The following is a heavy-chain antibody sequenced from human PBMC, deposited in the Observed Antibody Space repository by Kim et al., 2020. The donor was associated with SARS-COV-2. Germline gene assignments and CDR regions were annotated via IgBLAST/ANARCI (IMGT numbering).Heavy chain of an antibody. J-gene: IGHJ6*02. V-gene: IGHV3-21*01. CDR3: ASEDIVVVVAGEGMDV. Sequence: GGSLRLSCAASGFTFSNYSMNWVRQAPGKGLEWVSSISSSSNYIYYTDSVKGRFTISRDNAKNSLYLQMNSLRAEDTAVYYCASEDIVVVVAGEGMDVWGQGTTLTVSS. CDR2: ISSSSNYI. D-gene: IGHD2-15*01. CDR1: GFTFSNYS.